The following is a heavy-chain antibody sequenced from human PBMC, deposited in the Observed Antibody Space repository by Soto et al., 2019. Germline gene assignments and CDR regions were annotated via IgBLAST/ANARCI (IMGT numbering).Heavy chain of an antibody. J-gene: IGHJ4*02. V-gene: IGHV3-33*01. CDR2: IWYDGSNK. CDR3: ARDVGVAVAGIPNY. CDR1: GFTFSSYG. D-gene: IGHD6-19*01. Sequence: QVQLVESGGGVVQPGRSLRLSCAASGFTFSSYGMHWVRQAPGKGLEWVAVIWYDGSNKYYADSVKGRFTISRDNSKNTLYLQMNSLRAEDTAVYYCARDVGVAVAGIPNYWGLGTLVTVSS.